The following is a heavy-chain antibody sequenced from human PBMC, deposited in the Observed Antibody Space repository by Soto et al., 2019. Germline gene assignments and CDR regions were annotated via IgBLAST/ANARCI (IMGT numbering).Heavy chain of an antibody. CDR1: GFTFSSYG. CDR2: ISYDGSNK. Sequence: QVQLVESGGGVVQPGRSLRLSCAASGFTFSSYGMHWVRQAPGKGLEWVAVISYDGSNKYYADSVKGRVTVSRDNSKNPLYLQMNSVKAADTAVYYCAKVGTYYDFWTGYYKTNYYYGMDVWGQGTTVTVSS. D-gene: IGHD3-3*01. V-gene: IGHV3-30*18. CDR3: AKVGTYYDFWTGYYKTNYYYGMDV. J-gene: IGHJ6*02.